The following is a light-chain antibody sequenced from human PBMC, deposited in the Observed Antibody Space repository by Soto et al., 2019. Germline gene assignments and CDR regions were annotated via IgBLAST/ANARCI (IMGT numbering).Light chain of an antibody. J-gene: IGLJ2*01. Sequence: QSVLTQPPSVSGAPGQRVTISCTGSSSNIGAGYNVHWYQQLPGTAPKLLIHGNSNRPSGVPDRFSGSKSGTSASLAITGLQAEDEADYYCQSYGSSLSGFVVFGGGTKLTVL. CDR1: SSNIGAGYN. CDR3: QSYGSSLSGFVV. CDR2: GNS. V-gene: IGLV1-40*01.